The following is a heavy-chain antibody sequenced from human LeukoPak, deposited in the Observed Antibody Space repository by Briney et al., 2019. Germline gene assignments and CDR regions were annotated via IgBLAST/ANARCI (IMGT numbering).Heavy chain of an antibody. J-gene: IGHJ5*02. D-gene: IGHD3-10*01. V-gene: IGHV1-18*01. CDR1: GGTFSSYG. CDR2: ISAYNGNT. CDR3: ARDPLRFGELFGNWFDP. Sequence: GASVKVSCKASGGTFSSYGISWVRQAPGQGLEWMGWISAYNGNTNYAQKLQGRVTMTTDTSTSTAYMELRSLRSDDTAVYYCARDPLRFGELFGNWFDPWGQGTLVTVSS.